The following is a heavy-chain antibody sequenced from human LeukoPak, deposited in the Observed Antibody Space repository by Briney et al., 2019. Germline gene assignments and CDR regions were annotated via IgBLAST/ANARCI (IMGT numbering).Heavy chain of an antibody. CDR3: ARDKGEHSSSSGDY. CDR1: GGTFSSYA. V-gene: IGHV1-69*01. Sequence: SVKVSCKASGGTFSSYAISWVRQAPGQGLEWMGGIIPIFGTANYAQKFQGRVTITADESTSTAYMELSSLRSEDTAVYYCARDKGEHSSSSGDYWGQGTLVTVSS. D-gene: IGHD6-6*01. J-gene: IGHJ4*02. CDR2: IIPIFGTA.